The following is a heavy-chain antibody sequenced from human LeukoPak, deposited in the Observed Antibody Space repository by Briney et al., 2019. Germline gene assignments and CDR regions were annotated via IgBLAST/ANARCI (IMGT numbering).Heavy chain of an antibody. CDR1: GGSISSYY. J-gene: IGHJ3*02. CDR2: IYTSGST. D-gene: IGHD3-22*01. CDR3: ARGRYYDQNAFGI. V-gene: IGHV4-4*07. Sequence: PSETLSLTCTVSGGSISSYYWSWIRQPAGKGLEWIGRIYTSGSTNYNPSLKSRVTISVDKSKNQFSLKLSSVTAADAAVYYCARGRYYDQNAFGIWGQGTMVTVSS.